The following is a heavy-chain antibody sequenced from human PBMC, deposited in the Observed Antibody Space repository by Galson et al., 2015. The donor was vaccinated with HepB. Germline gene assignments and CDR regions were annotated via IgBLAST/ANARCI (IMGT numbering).Heavy chain of an antibody. D-gene: IGHD3-22*01. Sequence: SLRFSCAASGFTFSRHWMTWVRQAPGKGLEWVADIKQDGNEQHYVDSVEGRFTISRDNARNSLFLQMDSLRAEDTAVYYCARENYYDGSGSDAFDMWGQGTMVTVSA. J-gene: IGHJ3*02. CDR3: ARENYYDGSGSDAFDM. CDR1: GFTFSRHW. V-gene: IGHV3-7*01. CDR2: IKQDGNEQ.